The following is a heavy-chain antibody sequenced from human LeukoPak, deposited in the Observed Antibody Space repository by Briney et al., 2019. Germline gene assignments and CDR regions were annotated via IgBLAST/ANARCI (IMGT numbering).Heavy chain of an antibody. CDR1: GGSISSYY. Sequence: SETLSPTCTVSGGSISSYYWSWIRQPPGKGLEWIGYIYYSGSTNYNPSLKSRVTISVDTSKNQFSLKLSSVTAADTAVYYCARSFGGNPAMTHDFDYWGQGTLVTVSS. D-gene: IGHD4-23*01. CDR3: ARSFGGNPAMTHDFDY. CDR2: IYYSGST. V-gene: IGHV4-59*08. J-gene: IGHJ4*02.